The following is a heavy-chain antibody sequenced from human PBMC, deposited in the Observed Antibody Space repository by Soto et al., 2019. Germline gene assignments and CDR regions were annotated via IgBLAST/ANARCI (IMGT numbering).Heavy chain of an antibody. J-gene: IGHJ6*02. CDR1: GYSVSSSDYY. D-gene: IGHD2-2*01. CDR2: MLYSGLT. CDR3: ARSGGIVVVPAATLYYYYGMDV. V-gene: IGHV4-39*01. Sequence: SETLSLTCSVSGYSVSSSDYYWAWIRQPPGKGLEWIGSMLYSGLTYYNPSLKSRVTLSVDTSKNQFSVRLNSVTASGTAVYYCARSGGIVVVPAATLYYYYGMDVWGQGTTVTVSS.